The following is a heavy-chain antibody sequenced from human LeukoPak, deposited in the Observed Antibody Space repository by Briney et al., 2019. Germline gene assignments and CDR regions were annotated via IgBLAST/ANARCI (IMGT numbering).Heavy chain of an antibody. J-gene: IGHJ4*02. D-gene: IGHD2-15*01. Sequence: GGSLRLPCAASGFTFSSYAMSWVRQAPGKGLEWVSGISGSGGSTYYADSVKGRFTISRDNSKKTLYLQMNSLTAEDTAVYYCAKDSCSGGSCYEDYWGQGTLVTVSP. CDR3: AKDSCSGGSCYEDY. CDR1: GFTFSSYA. CDR2: ISGSGGST. V-gene: IGHV3-23*01.